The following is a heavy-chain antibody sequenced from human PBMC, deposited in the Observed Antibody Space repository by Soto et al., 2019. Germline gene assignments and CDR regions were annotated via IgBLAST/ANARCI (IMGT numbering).Heavy chain of an antibody. D-gene: IGHD1-7*01. J-gene: IGHJ3*02. Sequence: PGGSLRLSCAASGFTFDNYGMSWVRQAPGKGLEWVSGITWNGDTTGYPDSVKGRFTISRDNARNSLYLQMNSLRAEDTALYFCARDRWGTTTHLNSFDIWGQGTMVTVSS. CDR2: ITWNGDTT. V-gene: IGHV3-20*04. CDR1: GFTFDNYG. CDR3: ARDRWGTTTHLNSFDI.